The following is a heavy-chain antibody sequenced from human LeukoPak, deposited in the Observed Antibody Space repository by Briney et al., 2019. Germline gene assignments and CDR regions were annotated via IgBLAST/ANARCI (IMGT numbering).Heavy chain of an antibody. Sequence: GGSLRLSCAASGFTFSNAWMGWVRQAPGKGLEWVANIKHGGSEKHYVDSVKGRFSISRDDAKNPLFLQMNSLRAEDTAAYYCAKVRDGGTGAFDIWGQGTMVTVSS. CDR3: AKVRDGGTGAFDI. CDR2: IKHGGSEK. CDR1: GFTFSNAW. V-gene: IGHV3-7*01. D-gene: IGHD4-23*01. J-gene: IGHJ3*02.